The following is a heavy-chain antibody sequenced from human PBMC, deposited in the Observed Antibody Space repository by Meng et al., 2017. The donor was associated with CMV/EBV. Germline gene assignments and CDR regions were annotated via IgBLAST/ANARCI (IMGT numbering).Heavy chain of an antibody. D-gene: IGHD1-7*01. CDR2: IRYDGSNK. Sequence: GESLKISCTASGVTFSSYAWSWVRQAPGKGLERVAFIRYDGSNKYYADSVKGRFTISRDNSKNTLYLQMNSLRAEDTAVYYCAKVLSNWNYLGAFDYWGQGTLVTVSS. V-gene: IGHV3-30*02. CDR1: GVTFSSYA. J-gene: IGHJ4*02. CDR3: AKVLSNWNYLGAFDY.